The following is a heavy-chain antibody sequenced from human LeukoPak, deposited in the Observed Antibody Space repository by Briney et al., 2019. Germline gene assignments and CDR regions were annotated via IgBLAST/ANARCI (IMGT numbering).Heavy chain of an antibody. D-gene: IGHD6-19*01. V-gene: IGHV3-66*01. CDR2: FNSGGTT. CDR1: GSPASTKS. CDR3: ATIVSDSSGWYHFDH. J-gene: IGHJ4*02. Sequence: QPEGSLRLSCAASGSPASTKSIAGVRKPPGRGRKWVSLFNSGGTTNYADSVKGRFTISRDYSKNTLNHQMNSLRAEDTAVYYCATIVSDSSGWYHFDHWGQGALVTVSS.